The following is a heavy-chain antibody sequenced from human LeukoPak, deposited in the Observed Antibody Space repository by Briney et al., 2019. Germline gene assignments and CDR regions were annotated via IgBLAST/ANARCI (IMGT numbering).Heavy chain of an antibody. J-gene: IGHJ4*02. CDR3: ARNSGWYGIS. V-gene: IGHV3-30*04. D-gene: IGHD6-19*01. CDR2: ILENGSNQ. Sequence: GGSLRLSCAASGFTFSNCIMHWVRQAPGKGLDWVAVILENGSNQYYADSVKGRFTISRDNSKNTLFLQLTSLSDDDTAVYFCARNSGWYGISWGQGTLVIVSS. CDR1: GFTFSNCI.